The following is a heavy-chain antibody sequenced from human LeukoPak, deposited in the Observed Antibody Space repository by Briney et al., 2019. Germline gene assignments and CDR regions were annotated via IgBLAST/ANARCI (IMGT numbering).Heavy chain of an antibody. D-gene: IGHD2-15*01. V-gene: IGHV3-48*03. CDR2: ISKSGSTI. Sequence: GGSLSLSCAASGFTFSSYEMNWVRQAPGKGLEWVSYISKSGSTIYYADSVKGRFTISRDNAKNSLYLQMNSLRGEDTAVYYCARDHCSGGRCYPLDYWGQGTLVTVSS. CDR3: ARDHCSGGRCYPLDY. J-gene: IGHJ4*02. CDR1: GFTFSSYE.